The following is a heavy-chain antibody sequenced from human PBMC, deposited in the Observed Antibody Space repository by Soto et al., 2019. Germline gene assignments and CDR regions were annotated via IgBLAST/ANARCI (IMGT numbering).Heavy chain of an antibody. CDR3: AKRRGAGGHFDY. J-gene: IGHJ4*02. CDR1: GFTFSSYA. V-gene: IGHV3-23*01. CDR2: VSIGGST. Sequence: DVQLLESGGGLVQPEGSLRLSCAASGFTFSSYAMGWVRQGPGKGLEWVAVVSIGGSTHYADSVRGRFTISRDNSKITLSLQMNSLTAEDTAVYFCAKRRGAGGHFDYWGQGARVTVSS. D-gene: IGHD2-15*01.